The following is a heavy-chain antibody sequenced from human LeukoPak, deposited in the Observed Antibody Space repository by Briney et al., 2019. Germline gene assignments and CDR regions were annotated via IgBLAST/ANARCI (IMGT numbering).Heavy chain of an antibody. CDR2: IWYDGSNK. CDR3: ARQGSGSYYNTVGAFDI. CDR1: GFTFSSYG. V-gene: IGHV3-33*08. Sequence: PGRSLRLSCAASGFTFSSYGMHWVRQAPGKGLEWVAVIWYDGSNKYYADSVKGRFTISRDNSKNTLYLQMNSLRAEDTAVYYCARQGSGSYYNTVGAFDIWGQGTMVTVSS. D-gene: IGHD3-10*01. J-gene: IGHJ3*02.